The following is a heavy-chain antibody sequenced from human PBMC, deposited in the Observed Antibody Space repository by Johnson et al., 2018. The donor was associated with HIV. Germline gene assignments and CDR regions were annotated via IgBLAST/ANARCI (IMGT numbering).Heavy chain of an antibody. CDR1: GLSFSNFG. J-gene: IGHJ3*02. Sequence: QMQLVESGGGVVQPGKSLTLSCVGSGLSFSNFGIHWVRQAPGKGPAWVAVIRYDGRNKYYADSVKGRFTISRDNSKNTLYLQMNSLRAEDTAVYYCAKDSRYYYDSSGYVSDAVDIWGQGTMVTVSS. V-gene: IGHV3-33*06. CDR2: IRYDGRNK. CDR3: AKDSRYYYDSSGYVSDAVDI. D-gene: IGHD3-22*01.